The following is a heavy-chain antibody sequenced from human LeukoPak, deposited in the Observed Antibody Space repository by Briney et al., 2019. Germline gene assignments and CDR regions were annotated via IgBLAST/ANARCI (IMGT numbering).Heavy chain of an antibody. CDR2: IKQDGSEK. CDR3: ARDLDSYGWFDY. V-gene: IGHV3-7*01. D-gene: IGHD5-18*01. J-gene: IGHJ4*02. Sequence: GGSLRLSCAASGFTFSTYWVRWVRQAPGKGLEWVANIKQDGSEKNYVDSVKGRFTISRDNAKNSLYLQMNSLRAEDTAVYYCARDLDSYGWFDYWGQGTLVTVSS. CDR1: GFTFSTYW.